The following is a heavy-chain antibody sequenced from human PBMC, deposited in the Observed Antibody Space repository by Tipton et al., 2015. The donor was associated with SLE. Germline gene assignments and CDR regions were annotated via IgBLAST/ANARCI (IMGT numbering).Heavy chain of an antibody. CDR1: GYSISTGFY. V-gene: IGHV4-38-2*02. J-gene: IGHJ6*02. Sequence: TLSLTCTVSGYSISTGFYWGWIRQPPGKGLDWIGHVSPSGDTNYNPSLESRVTISRDTPNNQFSLKLNSVTAADTAIYYCGTVTTDYYDYGVDVWGQGTTVTASS. CDR2: VSPSGDT. D-gene: IGHD4-17*01. CDR3: GTVTTDYYDYGVDV.